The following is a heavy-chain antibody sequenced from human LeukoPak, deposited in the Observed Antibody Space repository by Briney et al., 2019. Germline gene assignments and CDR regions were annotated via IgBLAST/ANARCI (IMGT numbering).Heavy chain of an antibody. V-gene: IGHV4-30-2*01. CDR3: AKVSTPYCSSTSCYLDY. Sequence: PSETLSLTCAVSGGSISSGGYSWSWIRQPPGKGLEWIGYIYHSGSTYYNPSLKSRVTISVDRSKNQFSLKLSSVTAEDTAVYYCAKVSTPYCSSTSCYLDYWGQGTLVTVSS. J-gene: IGHJ4*02. D-gene: IGHD2-2*01. CDR1: GGSISSGGYS. CDR2: IYHSGST.